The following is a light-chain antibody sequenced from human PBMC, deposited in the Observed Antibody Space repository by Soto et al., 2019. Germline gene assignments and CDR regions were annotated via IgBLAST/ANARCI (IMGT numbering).Light chain of an antibody. Sequence: AIRMTRSPSSFSASTGDRVTITCRASQGISSYLAWYQQKPGKAPKLLIYAASTLQSGVPSRFSGSGSGTDFTLTISCLQSEDFATYYCQQYYSYPRTVGQGTKVDIK. CDR1: QGISSY. CDR2: AAS. J-gene: IGKJ1*01. CDR3: QQYYSYPRT. V-gene: IGKV1-8*01.